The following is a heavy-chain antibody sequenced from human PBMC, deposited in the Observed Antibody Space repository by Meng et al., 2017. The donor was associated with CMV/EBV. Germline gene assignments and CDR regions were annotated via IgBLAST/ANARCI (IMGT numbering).Heavy chain of an antibody. CDR3: ARGVPLGIIYSFDY. Sequence: QVQLVQSGVEVKKPGASVKVSCKASGYTCTGYGISWVRQAPGQGLEWMGWISVYNGHTNFAQNLQGRVTMTTDTSTSTAYVELRSLRSDDTAIYYCARGVPLGIIYSFDYWGQGTLVTVSS. CDR2: ISVYNGHT. J-gene: IGHJ4*01. V-gene: IGHV1-18*01. CDR1: GYTCTGYG. D-gene: IGHD2-21*01.